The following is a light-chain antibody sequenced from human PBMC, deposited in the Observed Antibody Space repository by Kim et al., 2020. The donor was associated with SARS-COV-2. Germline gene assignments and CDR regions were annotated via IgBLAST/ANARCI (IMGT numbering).Light chain of an antibody. Sequence: SLSPGERATLSCRASQSVSSYLAWYQQKPGHAPRLLIYDASNRATGIPARFSGSGSGTDFTLTISSLEPEDFAVYYCQQRSNWPTFGQGTKVDIK. V-gene: IGKV3-11*01. CDR3: QQRSNWPT. CDR1: QSVSSY. J-gene: IGKJ1*01. CDR2: DAS.